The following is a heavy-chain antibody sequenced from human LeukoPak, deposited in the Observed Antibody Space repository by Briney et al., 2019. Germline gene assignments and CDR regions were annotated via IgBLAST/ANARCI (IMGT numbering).Heavy chain of an antibody. D-gene: IGHD2-2*01. CDR3: AREAYIVVVPALDY. V-gene: IGHV1-69*04. CDR2: IIPILGIA. J-gene: IGHJ4*02. Sequence: SVKVSCKASGGTFSSCAISWVRQAPGQGLEWMGRIIPILGIANYAQKFQGRVTITADKSTSTAYMGLSSLRSEDTAVYYCAREAYIVVVPALDYWGQGTLVTVSS. CDR1: GGTFSSCA.